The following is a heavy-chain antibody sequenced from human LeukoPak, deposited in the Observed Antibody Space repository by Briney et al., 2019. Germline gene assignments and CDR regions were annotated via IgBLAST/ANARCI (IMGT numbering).Heavy chain of an antibody. Sequence: GASVKVSCKASGYTFTIYDINWVRQATGQGLEWMGWMNPNSGNTGYAQKFQGRVTMTRNTSISTAYMELSSLRSEDTAVYYCARAGRWYASYYYYMDVWGKGTTVTVSS. CDR3: ARAGRWYASYYYYMDV. V-gene: IGHV1-8*01. CDR1: GYTFTIYD. D-gene: IGHD2-15*01. CDR2: MNPNSGNT. J-gene: IGHJ6*03.